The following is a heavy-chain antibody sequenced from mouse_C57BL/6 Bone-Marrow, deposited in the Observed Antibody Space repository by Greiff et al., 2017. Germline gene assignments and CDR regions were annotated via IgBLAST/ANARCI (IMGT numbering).Heavy chain of an antibody. CDR2: IYPRSGNT. J-gene: IGHJ1*03. CDR3: AREGSYWYFDV. Sequence: VMLVESGAELARPGASVKLSCKASGYTFTSSGISWVKQRTGQGLEWIGGIYPRSGNTYYNEKFKGNATLTADKSSSTAYMELRSLKSEDSAVYFCAREGSYWYFDVWGTGTTVT. V-gene: IGHV1-81*01. CDR1: GYTFTSSG.